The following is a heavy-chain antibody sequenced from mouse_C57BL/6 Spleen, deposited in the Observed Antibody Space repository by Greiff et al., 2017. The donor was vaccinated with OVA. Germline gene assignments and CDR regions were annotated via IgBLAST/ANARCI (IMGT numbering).Heavy chain of an antibody. D-gene: IGHD1-1*01. CDR2: ISYDGSN. CDR1: GYSITSGYY. V-gene: IGHV3-6*01. J-gene: IGHJ1*03. Sequence: EVQRVESGPGLVKPSQSLSLTCSVTGYSITSGYYWNWIRQFPGNKLEWMGYISYDGSNNYNPSLKNRISITRDTSKNQFFLKLNSVTTEDTATYYCARDSYYGSSYGGYFDVWGTGTTVTVSS. CDR3: ARDSYYGSSYGGYFDV.